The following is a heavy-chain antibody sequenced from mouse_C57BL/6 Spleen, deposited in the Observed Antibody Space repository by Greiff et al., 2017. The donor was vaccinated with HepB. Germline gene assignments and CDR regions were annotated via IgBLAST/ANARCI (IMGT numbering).Heavy chain of an antibody. J-gene: IGHJ2*01. V-gene: IGHV1-82*01. CDR1: GYAFSSSW. Sequence: VQLQQSGPELVKPGASVKLSCKASGYAFSSSWMNWVKQRPGKGLEWLGRIYPGDGDTNYNGKFKGKATLTADKSSSTAYMQLSSLTSEDSAVYFCASWDYYGSSYVIWGQGTTLTVSS. CDR2: IYPGDGDT. D-gene: IGHD1-1*01. CDR3: ASWDYYGSSYVI.